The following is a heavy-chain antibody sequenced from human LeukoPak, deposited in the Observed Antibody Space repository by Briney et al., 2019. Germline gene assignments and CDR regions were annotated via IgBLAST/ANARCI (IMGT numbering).Heavy chain of an antibody. CDR3: ARMNYVSSGWGAPFDY. J-gene: IGHJ4*02. CDR1: GFTFSSYA. D-gene: IGHD1-7*01. CDR2: ISGSGGST. V-gene: IGHV3-23*01. Sequence: GGSLRLSCAASGFTFSSYAMSWVRQAPGKGLEWVSAISGSGGSTYYAESVKGRFTISRDNSRNTLYLQMNSLRAEDTAVYYCARMNYVSSGWGAPFDYWGQGTLVTVSS.